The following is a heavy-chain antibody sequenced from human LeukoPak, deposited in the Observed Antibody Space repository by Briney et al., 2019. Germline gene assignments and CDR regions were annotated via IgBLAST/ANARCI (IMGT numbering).Heavy chain of an antibody. Sequence: GGSLRLSCAASGFTFSSYEMNWVRQAPGKGLEWVSYISSSGYTMYYADSVKGRFTISRDNAKNSLYLQMNSLRAEDTAVYYCAGVHPGGWFYFDYWGQGTLVTVSS. V-gene: IGHV3-48*03. CDR3: AGVHPGGWFYFDY. CDR1: GFTFSSYE. CDR2: ISSSGYTM. J-gene: IGHJ4*02. D-gene: IGHD6-19*01.